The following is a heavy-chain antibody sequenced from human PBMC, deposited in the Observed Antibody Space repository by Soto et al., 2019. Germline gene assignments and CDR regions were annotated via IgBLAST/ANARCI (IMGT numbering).Heavy chain of an antibody. CDR3: AKDRLATSYYFDN. CDR2: ITHDGNNK. CDR1: GFTFTTFG. V-gene: IGHV3-30*18. J-gene: IGHJ4*02. D-gene: IGHD5-12*01. Sequence: LRLSCAASGFTFTTFGMHWVLQPPGKWLEWVAVITHDGNNKFYADSVKGRFTISRDNSKNTVYLQMSSLKPEDTGIYFCAKDRLATSYYFDNWGQGIMVTV.